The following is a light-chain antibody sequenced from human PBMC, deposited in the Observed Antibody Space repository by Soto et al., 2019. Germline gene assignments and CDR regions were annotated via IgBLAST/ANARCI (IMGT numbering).Light chain of an antibody. CDR2: DAS. CDR1: QSISSW. Sequence: DIQMTQSPSTLSASVGDRVTITCRASQSISSWVAWYQQKPGKAPKLLIYDASSLESGVPARFTGSRSGTDCTLTISSLQPEDVATYYCQQSNSLPLTLGGGTKVDIK. V-gene: IGKV1-5*01. CDR3: QQSNSLPLT. J-gene: IGKJ4*01.